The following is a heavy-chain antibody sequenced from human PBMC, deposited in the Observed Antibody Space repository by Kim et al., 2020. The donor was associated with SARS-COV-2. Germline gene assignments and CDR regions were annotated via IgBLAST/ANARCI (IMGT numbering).Heavy chain of an antibody. D-gene: IGHD3-10*01. Sequence: SETLSLTCTVSGGSISSSSYYWGWIRQPPGKGLEWIGSIYYSGSTYYNPSLKSRVTISVDTSKNQFSLKLSSVTAADTAVYYCARDWMVRGVPDDYWGQGTLVTVSS. V-gene: IGHV4-39*07. CDR2: IYYSGST. J-gene: IGHJ4*02. CDR3: ARDWMVRGVPDDY. CDR1: GGSISSSSYY.